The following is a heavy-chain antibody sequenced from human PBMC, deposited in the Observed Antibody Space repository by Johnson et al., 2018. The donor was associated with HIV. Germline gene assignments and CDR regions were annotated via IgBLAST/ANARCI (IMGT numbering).Heavy chain of an antibody. Sequence: EQLVESWGGLVQPGGSLRLSCAASGFTFSNYAMHWVRQATGKGLEYVSAISNNGGSTYSANSVKGRFTISRDNSKNPLSLQLASLRADDLAVYYCARRTVSELGDAVNIWGQGTMVTDSS. CDR1: GFTFSNYA. D-gene: IGHD7-27*01. CDR2: ISNNGGST. J-gene: IGHJ3*02. V-gene: IGHV3-64*01. CDR3: ARRTVSELGDAVNI.